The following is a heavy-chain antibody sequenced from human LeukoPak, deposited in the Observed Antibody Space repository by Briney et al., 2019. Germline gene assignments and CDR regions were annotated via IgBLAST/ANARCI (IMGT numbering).Heavy chain of an antibody. J-gene: IGHJ4*02. CDR2: IRYDGGNK. D-gene: IGHD3-22*01. V-gene: IGHV3-30*02. Sequence: GGSLRLSCAASGFTFSSYAMHWVRQAPGKGLEWVTFIRYDGGNKYYADSVEGRFTISRDSSKNTLYLQMNSLRAEDTAVYYCAKGANYYESGGHSDYWGQGTLVTVSS. CDR1: GFTFSSYA. CDR3: AKGANYYESGGHSDY.